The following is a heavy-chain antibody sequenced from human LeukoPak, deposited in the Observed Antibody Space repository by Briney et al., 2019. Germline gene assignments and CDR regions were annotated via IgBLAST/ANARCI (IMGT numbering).Heavy chain of an antibody. CDR1: GGSISSYY. CDR2: IYYSGST. Sequence: SETLSLTCTVSGGSISSYYWSWIRQPPGKGLEWIGYIYYSGSTNYNPSLKSRVTISVDTSKNQFSLKLSSVTAADTAVYYCARDHGGYFDYWGQGTLVTVSS. D-gene: IGHD3-10*01. V-gene: IGHV4-59*01. J-gene: IGHJ4*02. CDR3: ARDHGGYFDY.